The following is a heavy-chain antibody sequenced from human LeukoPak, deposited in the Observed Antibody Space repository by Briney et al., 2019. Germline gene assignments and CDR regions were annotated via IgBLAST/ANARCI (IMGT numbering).Heavy chain of an antibody. D-gene: IGHD4-23*01. J-gene: IGHJ4*02. CDR1: GGSISSYY. CDR2: IYYSGST. Sequence: PSETLSLTCTVSGGSISSYYWSWIRQPPGKGLEWIGYIYYSGSTNYNPSLKSRVTISVDTSKNQFSLKLSSVTAADTAVYYCARHTYGNSEFAYWGQGTLVTVSS. CDR3: ARHTYGNSEFAY. V-gene: IGHV4-59*08.